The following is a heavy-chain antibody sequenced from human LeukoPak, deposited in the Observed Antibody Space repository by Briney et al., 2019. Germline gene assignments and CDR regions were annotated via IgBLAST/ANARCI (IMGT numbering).Heavy chain of an antibody. Sequence: GGSLRLSCAASGFTFSSYGMHWVRQAPGKGLEWVALISYDGSNKYYADSVKGRSTISRDNSKNTLYLQMNSLRAEDTAVYYCAINWGSSLGYWGQGTLVTVSS. CDR1: GFTFSSYG. J-gene: IGHJ4*02. D-gene: IGHD7-27*01. V-gene: IGHV3-30*03. CDR3: AINWGSSLGY. CDR2: ISYDGSNK.